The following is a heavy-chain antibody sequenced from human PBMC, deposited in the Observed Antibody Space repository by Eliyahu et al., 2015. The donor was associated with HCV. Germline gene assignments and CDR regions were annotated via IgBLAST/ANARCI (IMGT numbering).Heavy chain of an antibody. CDR3: ARHAYYYGSGTPSNADY. Sequence: QVQLQESGPGLVKPLETLSLTCTVSGGSISSRNYYWDWIRQPPGKGLEWIGTIYDSETSYYSPSLKSRVSISVDMSKNQFPLRLTSVTAADTAVYYCARHAYYYGSGTPSNADYWGQGTLVSVAS. D-gene: IGHD3-10*01. J-gene: IGHJ4*02. CDR2: IYDSETS. V-gene: IGHV4-39*01. CDR1: GGSISSRNYY.